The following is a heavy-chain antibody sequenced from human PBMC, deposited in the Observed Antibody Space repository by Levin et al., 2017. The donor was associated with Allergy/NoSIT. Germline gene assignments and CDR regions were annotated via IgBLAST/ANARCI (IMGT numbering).Heavy chain of an antibody. Sequence: SETLSLTCTVSGGSISSSSYYWGWIRQPPGKGLEWLGSIYYSGSTNHNPSLWSRVTISVDTSKNQFSLKLNSVTAAATAVYYCARSFGYSGYGGLYYFDYWGQGTLVTVSS. CDR2: IYYSGST. CDR1: GGSISSSSYY. CDR3: ARSFGYSGYGGLYYFDY. V-gene: IGHV4-39*01. D-gene: IGHD5-12*01. J-gene: IGHJ4*02.